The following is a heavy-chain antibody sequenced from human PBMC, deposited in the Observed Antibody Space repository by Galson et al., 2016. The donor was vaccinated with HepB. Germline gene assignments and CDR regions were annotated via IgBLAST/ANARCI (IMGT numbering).Heavy chain of an antibody. CDR1: GFTFRNYG. D-gene: IGHD1-14*01. V-gene: IGHV3-15*01. CDR2: IKSNVVGGPT. CDR3: TWTGFSWFDS. J-gene: IGHJ5*01. Sequence: SLRLSCAASGFTFRNYGMTWVRQAPGKGLEFIGRIKSNVVGGPTDYGAPVKGRFTIARDDSQNTVYLQMNSLQTEDTAVYYCTWTGFSWFDSWGQGTLVTVSS.